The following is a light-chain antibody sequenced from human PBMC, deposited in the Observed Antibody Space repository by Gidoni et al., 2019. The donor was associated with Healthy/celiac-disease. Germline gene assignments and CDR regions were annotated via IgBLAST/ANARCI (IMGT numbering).Light chain of an antibody. V-gene: IGKV3-15*01. CDR3: EQDSNWPRK. CDR2: GAS. J-gene: IGKJ1*01. Sequence: EIVVTQSPSTLSVSPGERATLSCRASQSVSSNLAWYQQKPGQAPRLLIYGASTRATGIPARFSGSGSGTEFILTISSLQSEDFAVYYCEQDSNWPRKFGQGTKVEIK. CDR1: QSVSSN.